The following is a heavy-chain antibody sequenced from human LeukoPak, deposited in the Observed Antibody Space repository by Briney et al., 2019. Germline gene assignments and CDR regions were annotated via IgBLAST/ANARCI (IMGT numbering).Heavy chain of an antibody. J-gene: IGHJ6*02. CDR2: ISYDGSNK. D-gene: IGHD1-1*01. CDR1: GFTFSSYA. V-gene: IGHV3-30*03. Sequence: PGGSLRLSCAASGFTFSSYAMHWVRQAPGKGLEWVAVISYDGSNKHYADSVKGRFTISRDNSKNTLYLQMNSLRAEDTAVYYCARDLMWTGTTDLTLYYGMDVWGQGTTVTVSS. CDR3: ARDLMWTGTTDLTLYYGMDV.